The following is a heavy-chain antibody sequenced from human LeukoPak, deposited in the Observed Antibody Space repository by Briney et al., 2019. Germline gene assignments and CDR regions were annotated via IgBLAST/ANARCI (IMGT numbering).Heavy chain of an antibody. J-gene: IGHJ3*02. D-gene: IGHD4-23*01. CDR1: GFTFSSYA. Sequence: GGSLRLSCAASGFTFSSYAMHWVRQAPGKGLEWVAVISYDGSNKYYADSVKGRFTISRDNSKNTLYLQMNSLRAEDTAVYYCANGGNSPDDAFDIWGQGTMVTVSS. CDR2: ISYDGSNK. CDR3: ANGGNSPDDAFDI. V-gene: IGHV3-30-3*01.